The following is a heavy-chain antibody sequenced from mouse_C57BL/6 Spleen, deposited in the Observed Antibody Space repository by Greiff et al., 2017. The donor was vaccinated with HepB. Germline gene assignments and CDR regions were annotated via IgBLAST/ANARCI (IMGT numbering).Heavy chain of an antibody. D-gene: IGHD2-4*01. CDR2: IDPSDSYT. CDR3: ARRGDYGWFAY. V-gene: IGHV1-50*01. J-gene: IGHJ3*01. CDR1: GYTFTSYW. Sequence: QVQLQQPGAELVKPGASVKLSCKASGYTFTSYWMQWVKQRPGQGLEWIGEIDPSDSYTNYNQKFKGKATLTVDTSSSTAYMQLSSLTSEDSAVYYCARRGDYGWFAYWGQGTLVTVSA.